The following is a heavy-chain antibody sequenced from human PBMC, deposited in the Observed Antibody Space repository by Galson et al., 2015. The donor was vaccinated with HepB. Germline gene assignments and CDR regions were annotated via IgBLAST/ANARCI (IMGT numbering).Heavy chain of an antibody. J-gene: IGHJ3*02. CDR1: GYTFTSYY. Sequence: SVKVSCKASGYTFTSYYMHWVRQAPGQGPEWMGIINPSVGDTTYAQKFQGRVTMTRDKSTGTVYMELSSPRSDDTAVYYCARHHSAGVVVATDDAFDIWGQGTMVTVSS. CDR2: INPSVGDT. CDR3: ARHHSAGVVVATDDAFDI. D-gene: IGHD5-12*01. V-gene: IGHV1-46*01.